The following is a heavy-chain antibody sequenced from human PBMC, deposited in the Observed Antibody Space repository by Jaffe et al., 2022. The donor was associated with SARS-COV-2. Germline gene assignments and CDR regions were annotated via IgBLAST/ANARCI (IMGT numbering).Heavy chain of an antibody. D-gene: IGHD6-19*01. CDR2: IYAGTGNT. V-gene: IGHV1-3*01. CDR1: GYTFTSFA. J-gene: IGHJ4*02. CDR3: ARGSAGSSDWRFMGTSGY. Sequence: QVQLVQSGAEVKKPGASVKVSCKASGYTFTSFAMHWVRQAPGQRLEWMGWIYAGTGNTKYSQKFQGRVTITRDTSATTAYMELSSLESEDTAVYYCARGSAGSSDWRFMGTSGYWGQGTLVTVSS.